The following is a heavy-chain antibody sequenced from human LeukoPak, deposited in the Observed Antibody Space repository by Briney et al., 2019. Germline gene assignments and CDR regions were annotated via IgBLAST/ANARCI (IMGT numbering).Heavy chain of an antibody. CDR3: AGATIAAAGFSLDF. CDR2: IYHSGST. D-gene: IGHD6-13*01. J-gene: IGHJ4*02. Sequence: PSETLSLTCTVSSYSISSGYYWGWIRQPPGKGLEWIGSIYHSGSTNYNPSLNSRVTISIDTSKNHFSLKVSSVTAADTALYYCAGATIAAAGFSLDFWGQGTLVTVSS. V-gene: IGHV4-38-2*02. CDR1: SYSISSGYY.